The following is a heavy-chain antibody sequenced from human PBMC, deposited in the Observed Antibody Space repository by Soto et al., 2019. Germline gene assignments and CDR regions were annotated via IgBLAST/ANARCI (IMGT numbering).Heavy chain of an antibody. V-gene: IGHV3-30*18. D-gene: IGHD3-22*01. CDR2: ISYDGSNK. CDR1: GFTFSSYG. CDR3: AKDQGSSGYGDYYYGMDV. J-gene: IGHJ6*02. Sequence: GGSLRLSCAASGFTFSSYGMHWVRQAPGKGLEWVAVISYDGSNKYYADSVKGRFTISRDNSKNTLYLQMNSLRAEDTAVYYCAKDQGSSGYGDYYYGMDVWGQGTTVTVSS.